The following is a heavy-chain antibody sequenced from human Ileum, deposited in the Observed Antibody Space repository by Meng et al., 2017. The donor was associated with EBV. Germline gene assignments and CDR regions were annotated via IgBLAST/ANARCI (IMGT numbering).Heavy chain of an antibody. CDR3: ARAGNGGSYYFTY. J-gene: IGHJ4*02. V-gene: IGHV1-18*01. CDR1: GYTFSNYG. Sequence: VQLVQAGAEVKKPGDSVKVSCQASGYTFSNYGSSWLRQAPGQGLEWMGWISAYNGNTNYAQNLQGRVTMTTDTSTGTAYMEVRSLRSDDTAVYYCARAGNGGSYYFTYWGQGTLVTVSS. D-gene: IGHD1-26*01. CDR2: ISAYNGNT.